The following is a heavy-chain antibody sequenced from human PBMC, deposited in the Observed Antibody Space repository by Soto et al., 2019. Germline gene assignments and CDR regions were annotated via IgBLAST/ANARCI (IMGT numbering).Heavy chain of an antibody. D-gene: IGHD6-19*01. V-gene: IGHV1-2*04. J-gene: IGHJ4*02. Sequence: QVQLVQSGAEVKKPGASVKVSCKASGYTFTGYYMHWVRQAPGQGLEWMGWINPNSGGTNYAQKFQGWVTMTRHTSISTAYMELSRLRSDDTAVYYCARSTGYSSGWFGYWGQGTLVTVSS. CDR3: ARSTGYSSGWFGY. CDR2: INPNSGGT. CDR1: GYTFTGYY.